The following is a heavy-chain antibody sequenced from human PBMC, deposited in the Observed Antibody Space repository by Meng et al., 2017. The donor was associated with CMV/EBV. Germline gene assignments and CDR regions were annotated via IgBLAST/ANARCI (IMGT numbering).Heavy chain of an antibody. D-gene: IGHD6-13*01. Sequence: HVQLREAGPGLVKPSETLSLTCTVSGGSISSYYWSWIRQPAGKGLEWIGRIYTSGSTNYNPSLKSRVTMSVDTSKNQFSLKLSSVTAADTAVYYCAREMPIAAAGCFDYWGQGTLVTVSS. J-gene: IGHJ4*02. V-gene: IGHV4-4*07. CDR2: IYTSGST. CDR3: AREMPIAAAGCFDY. CDR1: GGSISSYY.